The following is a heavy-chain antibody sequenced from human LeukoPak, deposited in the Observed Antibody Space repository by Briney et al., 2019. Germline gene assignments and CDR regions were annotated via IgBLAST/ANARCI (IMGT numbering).Heavy chain of an antibody. D-gene: IGHD5-24*01. J-gene: IGHJ4*02. V-gene: IGHV6-1*01. CDR3: ARELEMATIYSYFDY. Sequence: SQTLSLTCAISGNSVSSNSAAWNWIRQSPSRGLEWLGRTYYRSKWSNDYAVSVKSRITINPDTSKNQFSLQLNSVTPEDTAVYYCARELEMATIYSYFDYWGQGTLVTVSS. CDR1: GNSVSSNSAA. CDR2: TYYRSKWSN.